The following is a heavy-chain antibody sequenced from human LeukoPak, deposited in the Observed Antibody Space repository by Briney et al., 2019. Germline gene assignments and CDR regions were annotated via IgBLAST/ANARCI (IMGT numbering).Heavy chain of an antibody. Sequence: GGSLRLSCAASGFTFSSYSMNWVRQAPGKGLEWVSYTSSSSSTIYYADSVKGRFTISRDNAKNSLYLQMNSLRDEDTAVYYCARVDYYDSSGSSTYFDYWGQGTLVTVSS. D-gene: IGHD3-22*01. J-gene: IGHJ4*02. CDR2: TSSSSSTI. CDR3: ARVDYYDSSGSSTYFDY. V-gene: IGHV3-48*02. CDR1: GFTFSSYS.